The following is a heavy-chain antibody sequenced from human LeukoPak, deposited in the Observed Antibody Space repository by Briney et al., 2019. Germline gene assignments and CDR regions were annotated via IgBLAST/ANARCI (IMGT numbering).Heavy chain of an antibody. J-gene: IGHJ4*02. Sequence: GGSLRLSCAASGFTFSSYAMSWVRQAPGKGLEWVSAISGSGGSTYYADSVKGRFSISRDNAKNSLYLQMNSLRAEDTAVYYCVRGYAAKVKWGQGTLVTVSS. CDR3: VRGYAAKVK. V-gene: IGHV3-23*01. CDR1: GFTFSSYA. CDR2: ISGSGGST. D-gene: IGHD4/OR15-4a*01.